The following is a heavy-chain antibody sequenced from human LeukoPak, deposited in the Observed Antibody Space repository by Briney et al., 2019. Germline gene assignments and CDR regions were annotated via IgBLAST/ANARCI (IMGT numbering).Heavy chain of an antibody. J-gene: IGHJ6*04. CDR3: ARGHYDILTGYYKDYYYYYGMDV. D-gene: IGHD3-9*01. CDR1: GGTISSYA. Sequence: SVKVSCKASGGTISSYAISWVRQAPGQGLEWMGGIIPIFGTANYAQKFQGRVTITADESTSTAYMELSSLRSEDTAVYYCARGHYDILTGYYKDYYYYYGMDVWGKGTTVTVSS. CDR2: IIPIFGTA. V-gene: IGHV1-69*13.